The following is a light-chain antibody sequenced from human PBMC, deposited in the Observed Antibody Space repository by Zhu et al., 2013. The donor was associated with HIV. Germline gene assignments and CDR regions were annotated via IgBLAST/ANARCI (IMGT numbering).Light chain of an antibody. CDR2: LAS. CDR1: ESLLYTNGDNY. CDR3: MQALQTPAT. V-gene: IGKV2-28*01. J-gene: IGKJ5*01. Sequence: DIAMIQSPLSLPVTLGEPASISCRSSESLLYTNGDNYMDWYLQRPGQSPQLLIYLASKRASGVPDRFNGSASGTDFTLKISRVEAADVGVYYCMQALQTPATFGQGTRLE.